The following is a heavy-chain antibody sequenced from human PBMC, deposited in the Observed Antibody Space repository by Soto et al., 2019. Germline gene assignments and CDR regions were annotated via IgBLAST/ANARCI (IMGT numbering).Heavy chain of an antibody. Sequence: SVKVSCTASGGPFTNYAFIWVRQAPGQGLEWMGGIIPVFGTPDYAQKFQGRVTITADESTRTASMELSSLRSDDTAVYYCARERSVGYCITTTCPKPFYYYAMDVWGQGTTVTVSS. CDR2: IIPVFGTP. V-gene: IGHV1-69*01. J-gene: IGHJ6*02. CDR3: ARERSVGYCITTTCPKPFYYYAMDV. CDR1: GGPFTNYA. D-gene: IGHD2-2*01.